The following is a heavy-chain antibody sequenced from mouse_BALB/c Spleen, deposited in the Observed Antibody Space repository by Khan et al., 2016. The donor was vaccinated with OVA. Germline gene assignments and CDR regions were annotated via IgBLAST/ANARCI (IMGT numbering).Heavy chain of an antibody. CDR3: SKGGYYDNSLVGY. Sequence: QMQLKESGPELVKPGASVKISCKASGFTFTDYYIHWVKQKPGQGLEWIGWIYPGSGNTKYNEKFKDMATLTVDTSSTTAYMQLSSLTSEDTAVYVCSKGGYYDNSLVGYWGQGTAVTVSS. CDR2: IYPGSGNT. V-gene: IGHV1-84*02. D-gene: IGHD1-1*01. CDR1: GFTFTDYY. J-gene: IGHJ2*01.